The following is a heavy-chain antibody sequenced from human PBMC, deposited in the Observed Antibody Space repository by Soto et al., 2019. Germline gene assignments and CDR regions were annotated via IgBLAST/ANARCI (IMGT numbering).Heavy chain of an antibody. CDR3: SRARYCTSPSCYNHYYYGMDI. J-gene: IGHJ6*02. CDR2: IGVYNGKT. CDR1: GYTFTKYG. V-gene: IGHV1-18*04. D-gene: IGHD2-2*02. Sequence: QEQLVQSGGEVKKPGASVRVSCKASGYTFTKYGITWVRQAPGQGLEWMGWIGVYNGKTNYARKLQGRVIMTADTSGSTAYMELRSIRSDDTAVYYCSRARYCTSPSCYNHYYYGMDIWGQGTTVYVSS.